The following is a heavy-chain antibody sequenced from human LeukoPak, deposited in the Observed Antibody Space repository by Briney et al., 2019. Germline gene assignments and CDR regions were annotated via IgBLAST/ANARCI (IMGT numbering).Heavy chain of an antibody. D-gene: IGHD3-22*01. CDR3: ARRSDDYDSSAYYH. CDR1: GYTFSSYG. V-gene: IGHV1-18*01. CDR2: ISADNGNT. Sequence: GASVKVSCKASGYTFSSYGISWVRQAPGQGLEWMGWISADNGNTNYVQKFQGRVTMTMDPSISTAYMELSSLRSEDTAVYYCARRSDDYDSSAYYHWGQGTLVTVSS. J-gene: IGHJ4*02.